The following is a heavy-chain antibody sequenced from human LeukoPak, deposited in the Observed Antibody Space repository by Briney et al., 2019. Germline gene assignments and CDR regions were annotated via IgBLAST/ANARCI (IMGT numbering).Heavy chain of an antibody. CDR2: IFGSGGST. CDR3: AKTTTGYSSGRFPGWPVDY. D-gene: IGHD6-19*01. CDR1: GFTFSSYA. J-gene: IGHJ4*02. V-gene: IGHV3-23*01. Sequence: PGGSLRLSCAASGFTFSSYAMYWVHQAPGKGLEWVSGIFGSGGSTHYADSVKGRFTISRDNSMNTVYLQMNSLRAEDTAVYYCAKTTTGYSSGRFPGWPVDYWGQGTLVTVSS.